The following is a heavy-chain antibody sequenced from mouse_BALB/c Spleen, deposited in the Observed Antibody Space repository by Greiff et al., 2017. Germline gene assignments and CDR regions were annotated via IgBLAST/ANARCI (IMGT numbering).Heavy chain of an antibody. CDR1: GYTFTSYY. CDR2: IYPGDGST. D-gene: IGHD2-14*01. J-gene: IGHJ2*01. Sequence: QVQLQQSGPELVKPGASVKMSCTASGYTFTSYYIPWVKQRPEQGLEWIGWIYPGDGSTKYTEKFKGQTTLTADKSSSTAYMMLSSLTSEDSAIEFCARRKGYYRDDGGYFDYWGQGTTLTVSS. CDR3: ARRKGYYRDDGGYFDY. V-gene: IGHV1S56*01.